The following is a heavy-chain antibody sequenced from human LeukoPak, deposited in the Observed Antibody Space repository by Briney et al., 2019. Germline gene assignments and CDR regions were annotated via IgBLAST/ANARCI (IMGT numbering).Heavy chain of an antibody. J-gene: IGHJ4*02. D-gene: IGHD1-7*01. Sequence: GESLKISCKGSGYSFSSYAMSWVRQAPGKGLEWVSAISGSGGSTYYADSVKGRFTISRDNSKNTLYLQMNSLRAEDTAVYYCAKGRLELHPFDYWGQGTLVTVSS. CDR1: GYSFSSYA. V-gene: IGHV3-23*01. CDR3: AKGRLELHPFDY. CDR2: ISGSGGST.